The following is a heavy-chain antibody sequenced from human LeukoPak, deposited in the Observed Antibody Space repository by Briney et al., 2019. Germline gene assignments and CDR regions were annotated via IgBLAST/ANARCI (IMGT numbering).Heavy chain of an antibody. CDR1: GDSIIGYY. CDR3: ARGERLGPDF. D-gene: IGHD1-1*01. CDR2: IHYSGST. J-gene: IGHJ4*02. Sequence: SETLSLTCTVSGDSIIGYYWSWIRQPPGKGLEWIGYIHYSGSTNYNPSLQSRVTISVDTSKSHFSLKLSSATAADTAVYYCARGERLGPDFWGQGTLVTVSS. V-gene: IGHV4-59*01.